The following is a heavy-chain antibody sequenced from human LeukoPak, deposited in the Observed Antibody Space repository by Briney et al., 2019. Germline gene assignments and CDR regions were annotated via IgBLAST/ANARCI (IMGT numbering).Heavy chain of an antibody. CDR3: ARGGYSGYGDAFDI. D-gene: IGHD5-12*01. V-gene: IGHV1-2*04. J-gene: IGHJ3*02. CDR2: INPNSGGT. CDR1: GYTFTGYY. Sequence: ASVKVSCKASGYTFTGYYMHWVRQAPGQGLEWMGWINPNSGGTNYAQKFQGWVTMTRDTSISTAYMELSRLRSDDTAVYYCARGGYSGYGDAFDIWGQGTMVTVSS.